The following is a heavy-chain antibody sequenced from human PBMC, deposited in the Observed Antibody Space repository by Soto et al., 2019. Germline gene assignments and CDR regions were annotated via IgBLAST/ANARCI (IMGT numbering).Heavy chain of an antibody. Sequence: EVQLVESGGGLAKPGRSLRLSCTASGFTFGDYALSWFRQAPGKGLEWLSFIRSKLYGGTIEYAASVKGRFTISRDDSQSIAYLQMNNLISEDTAVYYCSRYPDYWGQGTLVTVSS. CDR2: IRSKLYGGTI. J-gene: IGHJ4*02. CDR1: GFTFGDYA. CDR3: SRYPDY. V-gene: IGHV3-49*05.